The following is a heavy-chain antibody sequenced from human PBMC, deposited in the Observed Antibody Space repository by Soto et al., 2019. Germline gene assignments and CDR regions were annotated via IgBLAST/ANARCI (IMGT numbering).Heavy chain of an antibody. J-gene: IGHJ6*04. V-gene: IGHV4-31*04. CDR1: GDSLSSGGYY. CDR3: AKTKTPHVRNGMDV. D-gene: IGHD2-8*01. CDR2: LYYSGST. Sequence: QVRLQESGPGLVRPSQTLSLTCTVSGDSLSSGGYYCSWIRRLPGKRLEWIGFLYYSGSTYYHPSLRSRVTMSADASKTQISLKLSSVTAADTSVYYCAKTKTPHVRNGMDVWGEGTTVTVSS.